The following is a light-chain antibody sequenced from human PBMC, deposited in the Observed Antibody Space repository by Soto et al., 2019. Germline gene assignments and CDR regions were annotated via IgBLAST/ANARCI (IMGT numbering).Light chain of an antibody. J-gene: IGKJ2*01. Sequence: DIEMTQSPSSVSAYVGDRVTITCRASQGISNWLAWYQQKAGKAPKLLIYATSTLQSGVPSRFRGSGSGTEFTLTISSLQPEDVATYYCQQANSFPYTFGQGTKLEIK. CDR1: QGISNW. V-gene: IGKV1-12*01. CDR2: ATS. CDR3: QQANSFPYT.